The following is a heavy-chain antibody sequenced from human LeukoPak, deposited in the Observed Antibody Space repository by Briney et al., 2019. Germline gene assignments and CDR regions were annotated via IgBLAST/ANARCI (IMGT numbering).Heavy chain of an antibody. V-gene: IGHV3-23*01. Sequence: GGSLRLSCAASGFTFSSYAMSWVRQALGKGVEWVSAISGSGGSTFYADSVKGRFTISRDNSKNTLYLQMNSLRAEDTAVYYCAKDLQRLGYCSSTSCYRGGNDYWGQGTLVTVSS. J-gene: IGHJ4*02. CDR3: AKDLQRLGYCSSTSCYRGGNDY. CDR1: GFTFSSYA. D-gene: IGHD2-2*01. CDR2: ISGSGGST.